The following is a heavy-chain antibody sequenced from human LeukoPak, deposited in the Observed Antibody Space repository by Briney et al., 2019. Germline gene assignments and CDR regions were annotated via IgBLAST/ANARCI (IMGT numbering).Heavy chain of an antibody. CDR2: INPNSGGT. V-gene: IGHV1-2*02. Sequence: ASVKVSCKASGYTFTGYYMHWVRQAPGQGLEWMGWINPNSGGTNYAQKFQGRVTMTRDTSISTAYMELSRLRSDDTAVYYCARVPLPTYYYDSSGYSGLPQLQWMGAFDIWGQGTMVTVSS. CDR3: ARVPLPTYYYDSSGYSGLPQLQWMGAFDI. J-gene: IGHJ3*02. D-gene: IGHD3-22*01. CDR1: GYTFTGYY.